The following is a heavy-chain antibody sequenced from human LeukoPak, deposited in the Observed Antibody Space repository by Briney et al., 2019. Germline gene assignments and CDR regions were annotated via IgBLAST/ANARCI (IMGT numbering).Heavy chain of an antibody. CDR2: IIPIFGTA. J-gene: IGHJ5*02. CDR3: ARGTGTFSWFDP. D-gene: IGHD1-7*01. Sequence: ASVKVSCKDSGGTFSSYPISWVRQAPGQGLEWMGGIIPIFGTANYAQKFQGRVTITADESTNTAYMELSSLRSEDTAVYYCARGTGTFSWFDPWGQGTLVTVSS. V-gene: IGHV1-69*13. CDR1: GGTFSSYP.